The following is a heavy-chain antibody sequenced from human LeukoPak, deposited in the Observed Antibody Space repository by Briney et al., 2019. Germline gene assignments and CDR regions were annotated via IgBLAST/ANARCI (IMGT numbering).Heavy chain of an antibody. CDR1: GYSFVFFG. J-gene: IGHJ3*02. D-gene: IGHD2-2*01. Sequence: GASVKVSCKASGYSFVFFGVSWVRQAPGQGLEWMGWISAYNGNTNCAQKLQGRVTMTTDTSTSTAYMELRSLRSDDTAVYYCARVRGVRYCSSTSCPDAFDIWAQGTMVTVSS. CDR2: ISAYNGNT. V-gene: IGHV1-18*01. CDR3: ARVRGVRYCSSTSCPDAFDI.